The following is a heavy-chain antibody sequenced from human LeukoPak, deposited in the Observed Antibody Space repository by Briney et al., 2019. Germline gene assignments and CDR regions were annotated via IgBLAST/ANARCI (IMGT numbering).Heavy chain of an antibody. V-gene: IGHV1-46*01. J-gene: IGHJ4*02. D-gene: IGHD4-17*01. CDR3: RTDRYGDYGDYIDY. CDR1: GYSFTSYY. CDR2: INPSSGNT. Sequence: ASVKVSCKASGYSFTSYYLHWVRQAPGQGLEWMGIINPSSGNTTYTQKIESRVTMTRDTSTSTVYMELSSLRSEDTAVYYCRTDRYGDYGDYIDYWGQGTLVTVSS.